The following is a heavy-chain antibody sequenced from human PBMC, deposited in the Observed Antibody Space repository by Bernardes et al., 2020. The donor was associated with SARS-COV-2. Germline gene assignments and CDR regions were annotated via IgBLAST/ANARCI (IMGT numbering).Heavy chain of an antibody. D-gene: IGHD5-12*01. CDR3: ASPGGSSGSIKGGYYYYYGMDV. J-gene: IGHJ6*02. CDR1: GGTFSSYT. Sequence: SVKVSCKASGGTFSSYTISWVRQAPGQGLEWMGRIIPILGIANYAQKFQGRVTITADKSTSTAYMELSSLRSEDTAVYYCASPGGSSGSIKGGYYYYYGMDVWGQGTTVTVSS. CDR2: IIPILGIA. V-gene: IGHV1-69*02.